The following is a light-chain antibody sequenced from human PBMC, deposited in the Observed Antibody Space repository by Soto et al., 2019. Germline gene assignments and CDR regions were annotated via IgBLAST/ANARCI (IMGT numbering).Light chain of an antibody. CDR3: QQYSSAWT. J-gene: IGKJ1*01. CDR2: KAS. Sequence: IRMTQSPSTLSGSVGDRVTITCRARQGTSRWLAWYQQKPGKAPKLLIYKASTLESGVPSRFSGSGSGTEFTLTISSLQTDDSATYYCQQYSSAWTFGQGTKV. V-gene: IGKV1-5*03. CDR1: QGTSRW.